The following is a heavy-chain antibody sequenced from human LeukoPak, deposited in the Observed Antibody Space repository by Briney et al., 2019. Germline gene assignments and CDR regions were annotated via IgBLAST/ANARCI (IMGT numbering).Heavy chain of an antibody. V-gene: IGHV3-48*04. J-gene: IGHJ6*03. CDR1: GFTFRSYS. D-gene: IGHD3-10*01. CDR2: ISSSGTTI. CDR3: SSPRVVRGIIPMDV. Sequence: PGGSLRLSCAASGFTFRSYSMNWVRQAPGKGLEWVSYISSSGTTIYYADSVKGRFTVSRDNAKNSLYLQINSLRAEDTAVYYCSSPRVVRGIIPMDVWGKGTTVTVPS.